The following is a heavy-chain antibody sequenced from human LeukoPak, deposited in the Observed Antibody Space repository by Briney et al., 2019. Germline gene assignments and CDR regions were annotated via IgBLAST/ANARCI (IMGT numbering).Heavy chain of an antibody. V-gene: IGHV4-30-2*01. Sequence: SETLSLTCAVSGGSISSGGYSWSWIRQPPGKGLEWIRYIYHSGSTYYNPSLKSRVTISVDRSKNQFSLKLSSVTAADTAVYYCARAAPPSSVTQYYFDYWGQGTLVTVSS. CDR1: GGSISSGGYS. CDR3: ARAAPPSSVTQYYFDY. D-gene: IGHD4-17*01. CDR2: IYHSGST. J-gene: IGHJ4*02.